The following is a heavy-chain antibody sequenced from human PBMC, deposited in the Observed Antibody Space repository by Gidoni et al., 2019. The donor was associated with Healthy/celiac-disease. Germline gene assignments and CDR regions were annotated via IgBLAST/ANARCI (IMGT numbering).Heavy chain of an antibody. CDR3: AREDGEQWLVGEGYGMDV. D-gene: IGHD6-19*01. J-gene: IGHJ6*02. V-gene: IGHV3-48*04. Sequence: ELQLVESGGGLVQPGGSLRLPCAASGFTFSSYSMNWVRQAPGKGLEWVSYISSSSSTIYYADSVKGRFTISRDNAKNSLYLQMNSLRAEDTAVYYCAREDGEQWLVGEGYGMDVWGQGTTVTVSS. CDR1: GFTFSSYS. CDR2: ISSSSSTI.